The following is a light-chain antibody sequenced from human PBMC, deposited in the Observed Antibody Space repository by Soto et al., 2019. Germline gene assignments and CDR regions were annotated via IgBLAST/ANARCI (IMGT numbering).Light chain of an antibody. V-gene: IGKV3-20*01. CDR1: QSVSSSY. CDR2: GAS. Sequence: EIVMTQSPAILSVSPGERATLSCRASQSVSSSYLAWYQQKPGQAPRLLIYGASSRATGIPEMFSGSGSGTDFTLTISRLEPEYFAVYYCQQYGTPPITFGQGTKVDIK. J-gene: IGKJ1*01. CDR3: QQYGTPPIT.